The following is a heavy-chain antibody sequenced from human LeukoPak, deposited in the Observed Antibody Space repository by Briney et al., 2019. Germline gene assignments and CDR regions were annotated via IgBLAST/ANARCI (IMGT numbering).Heavy chain of an antibody. J-gene: IGHJ6*03. V-gene: IGHV4-34*01. CDR1: GGSFSGYY. CDR3: ARGGGNSMYYYYYHMDV. Sequence: PSETLSLTCAVYGGSFSGYYWSWIRQPPGKGLEWIGEINHSGSTNYNPSLKSRVTISVDTSKNQFSLKLSSVTAADTAVYYCARGGGNSMYYYYYHMDVWGKGTTVTVSS. CDR2: INHSGST. D-gene: IGHD4-23*01.